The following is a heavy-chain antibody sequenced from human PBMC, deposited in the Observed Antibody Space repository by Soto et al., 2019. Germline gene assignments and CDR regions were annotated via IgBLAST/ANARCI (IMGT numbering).Heavy chain of an antibody. CDR1: GFTFSSYG. CDR2: ISYDGSNK. CDR3: ARGDYDFWSGYYKPRYYYGMDV. Sequence: PGGSLRLSCAASGFTFSSYGMHWVRQAPGKGLEWVAVISYDGSNKYYADSVKGRFTISRDNSKNTLYLQMNSLRDEDTAVYYCARGDYDFWSGYYKPRYYYGMDVWGKGTTVTVSA. V-gene: IGHV3-30*03. J-gene: IGHJ6*04. D-gene: IGHD3-3*01.